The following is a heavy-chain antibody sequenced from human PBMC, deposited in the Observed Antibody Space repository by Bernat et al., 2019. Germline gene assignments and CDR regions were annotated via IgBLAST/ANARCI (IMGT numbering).Heavy chain of an antibody. CDR2: ISSSGSTI. J-gene: IGHJ4*02. CDR3: ARGFLYYDFWSGYCFDY. V-gene: IGHV3-48*03. CDR1: RFTFSSYV. D-gene: IGHD3-3*01. Sequence: EVQLLESGGGLVQVGGSLRLSCTVSRFTFSSYVMSWVRQTPGKGLEWVSTISSSGSTIYYADSVKGRFTISRDNAKNSLYLQMNSLRAEDTAVYYCARGFLYYDFWSGYCFDYWGQGTLVTVSS.